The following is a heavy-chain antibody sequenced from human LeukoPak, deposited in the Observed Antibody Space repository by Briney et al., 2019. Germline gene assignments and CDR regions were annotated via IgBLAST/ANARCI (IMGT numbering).Heavy chain of an antibody. Sequence: PSETLSLTCTVSGGSISSYYWSWIRQPAGKGLEWIGRIYTSGSTNYNPSLKSRVTMSVDTSKNQFSLKLSSVTAADTAVYYCARVYYGSGSFGNWFDPWGQGTLVTVSS. CDR2: IYTSGST. J-gene: IGHJ5*02. CDR3: ARVYYGSGSFGNWFDP. V-gene: IGHV4-4*07. D-gene: IGHD3-10*01. CDR1: GGSISSYY.